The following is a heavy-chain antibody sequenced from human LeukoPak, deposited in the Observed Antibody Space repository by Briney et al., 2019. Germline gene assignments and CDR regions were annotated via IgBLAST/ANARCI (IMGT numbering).Heavy chain of an antibody. V-gene: IGHV4-38-2*01. D-gene: IGHD3-10*01. CDR2: IYHSGST. J-gene: IGHJ4*02. CDR3: ARYGSGSYSTFHY. Sequence: SETLSLTCAVSGYSISSGYYCGWIRQPPGKGLEWIGSIYHSGSTYYNPSLKSRVTISVDTSKNQFSLKLSSVTAADTAVYYCARYGSGSYSTFHYWGQGTLVTVSS. CDR1: GYSISSGYY.